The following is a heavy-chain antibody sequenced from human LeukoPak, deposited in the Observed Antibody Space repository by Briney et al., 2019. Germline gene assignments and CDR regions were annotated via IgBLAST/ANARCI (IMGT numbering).Heavy chain of an antibody. Sequence: GESLKIPRKGSGYSFTSYWIGWVRQMPGKGLEWMGIIYPGDSDTRYSPSFQGQVTISADKSISTAYLQWSSLKASDTAMYYCARHPRDYGYNWFDPWGQGTLVTVSS. CDR3: ARHPRDYGYNWFDP. CDR2: IYPGDSDT. CDR1: GYSFTSYW. V-gene: IGHV5-51*01. D-gene: IGHD4-17*01. J-gene: IGHJ5*02.